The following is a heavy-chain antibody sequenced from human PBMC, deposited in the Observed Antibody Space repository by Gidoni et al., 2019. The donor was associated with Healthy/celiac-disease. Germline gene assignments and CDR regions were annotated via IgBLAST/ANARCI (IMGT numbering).Heavy chain of an antibody. V-gene: IGHV3-30*18. J-gene: IGHJ6*02. Sequence: QVQLVESGGGVVQPGRSLRLSCAASGFTFSSYGVPWVRQAPGKGLEWVAVISYDGSNKYYADSVKGRFTISRDNSKNTLYLQMNSLRAEDTAVYYCAKDGGYYDSSDYYYYYGMDVWGQGTTVTVSS. CDR3: AKDGGYYDSSDYYYYYGMDV. D-gene: IGHD3-22*01. CDR1: GFTFSSYG. CDR2: ISYDGSNK.